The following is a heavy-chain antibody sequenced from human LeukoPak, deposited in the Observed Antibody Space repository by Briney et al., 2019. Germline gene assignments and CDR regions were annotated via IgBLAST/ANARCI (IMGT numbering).Heavy chain of an antibody. V-gene: IGHV4-39*07. Sequence: SPSETLSLTCTVSGGSINDITYYWGWIRQPPGKGLEWIGSIYYSGSTYYNPSLKSRVTISVDTSKNQFSLQLNSVTPEDTAVYYCARAGYSYGLIFDYWGQGTLVTVSS. CDR2: IYYSGST. CDR3: ARAGYSYGLIFDY. CDR1: GGSINDITYY. D-gene: IGHD5-18*01. J-gene: IGHJ4*02.